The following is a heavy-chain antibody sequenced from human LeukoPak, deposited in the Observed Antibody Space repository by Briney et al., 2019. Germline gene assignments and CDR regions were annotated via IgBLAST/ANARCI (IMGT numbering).Heavy chain of an antibody. J-gene: IGHJ4*02. D-gene: IGHD2-21*01. Sequence: GGSLRLSCAASGFTFSSYIMNWVRQAPGKGLEWVSLISSSGSTIYYADSVKGRFTISRDNAKNSLYLQMNSLRAEDTAVYYCARLFSTAHYWGQGALVTVSS. CDR1: GFTFSSYI. V-gene: IGHV3-48*04. CDR2: ISSSGSTI. CDR3: ARLFSTAHY.